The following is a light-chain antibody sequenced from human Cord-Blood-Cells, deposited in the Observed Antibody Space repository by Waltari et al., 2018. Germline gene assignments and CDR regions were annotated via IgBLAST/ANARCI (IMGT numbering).Light chain of an antibody. Sequence: QSVLTPPPSVSAAPGQKVTISCSGSSSNIGKNYVSWYQQLPGTAPKLLIYENNKRPSGMPDRFSGSKSGTSATLGITGLQTGDEADYYCGTWDSSLSAYVFGTGTKVTVL. CDR2: ENN. CDR3: GTWDSSLSAYV. J-gene: IGLJ1*01. V-gene: IGLV1-51*02. CDR1: SSNIGKNY.